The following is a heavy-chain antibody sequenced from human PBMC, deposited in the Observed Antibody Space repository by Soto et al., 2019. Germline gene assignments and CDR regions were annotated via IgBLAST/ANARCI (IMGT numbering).Heavy chain of an antibody. Sequence: GGSLRLSCAASGFTFSSYAMSWVRQAPGKGLEWVSAISGSGGSTYYADSVKGRFTISRDNSKNTLYLQMNSLRAEDTAVYYCVPAVAGAYFDYWGQGTLVTVSS. D-gene: IGHD6-19*01. CDR1: GFTFSSYA. CDR3: VPAVAGAYFDY. V-gene: IGHV3-23*01. J-gene: IGHJ4*02. CDR2: ISGSGGST.